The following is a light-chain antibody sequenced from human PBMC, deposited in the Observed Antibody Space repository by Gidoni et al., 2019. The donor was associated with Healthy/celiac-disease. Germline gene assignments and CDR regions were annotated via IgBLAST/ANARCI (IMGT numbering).Light chain of an antibody. V-gene: IGLV3-19*01. CDR3: NSRDSSGNHVV. J-gene: IGLJ2*01. CDR2: GKN. Sequence: SSELTQDTPVSVALGQTVRITCQGDSLRSYYASWYQQKPGQAPVLVIYGKNNRPSGIPDRFSGSSSGNTASLTITGAQAEDEADYYCNSRDSSGNHVVFGGGTKLTVL. CDR1: SLRSYY.